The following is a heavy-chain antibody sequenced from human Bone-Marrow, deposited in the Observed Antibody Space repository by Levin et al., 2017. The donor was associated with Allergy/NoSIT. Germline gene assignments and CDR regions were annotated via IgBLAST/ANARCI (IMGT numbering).Heavy chain of an antibody. CDR3: ARGGRVRFLEWSPGYYYGMDV. CDR2: IYSGGST. V-gene: IGHV3-66*01. Sequence: PGGSLRLSCAASGFTVSSNYMSWVRQAPGKGLEWVSVIYSGGSTYYADSVKGRFTISRDNSKNTLYLQMNSLRAEDTAVYYCARGGRVRFLEWSPGYYYGMDVWGQGTTVTVSS. D-gene: IGHD3-3*01. CDR1: GFTVSSNY. J-gene: IGHJ6*02.